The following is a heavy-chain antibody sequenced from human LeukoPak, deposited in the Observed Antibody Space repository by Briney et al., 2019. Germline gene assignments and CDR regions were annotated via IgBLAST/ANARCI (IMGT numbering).Heavy chain of an antibody. CDR2: INPNTGGT. V-gene: IGHV1-2*02. J-gene: IGHJ4*02. CDR3: ARDESSWELRALDY. D-gene: IGHD1-26*01. Sequence: ASVKVSCKASGYTFTGYYMHWVRQAPGQGLEWMGWINPNTGGTNYAQKLQGRVTMTTDTSTSTAYMELRSLRSDDTAVYYCARDESSWELRALDYWGQGTLVTVSS. CDR1: GYTFTGYY.